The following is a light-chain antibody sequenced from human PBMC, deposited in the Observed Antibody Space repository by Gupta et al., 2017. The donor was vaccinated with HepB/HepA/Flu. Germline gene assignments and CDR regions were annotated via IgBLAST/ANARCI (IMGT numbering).Light chain of an antibody. V-gene: IGKV3-15*01. CDR1: QSVSNN. CDR3: QHYNNWPLT. J-gene: IGKJ4*01. Sequence: EIVMTQSPATLSVSPGERATLSCRASQSVSNNLAWYQQIPGQAPRLLIFGASIRATGIPARFSGSGSGTDFTLTISSLQSEDFAVYYCQHYNNWPLTFGRGTKVEIK. CDR2: GAS.